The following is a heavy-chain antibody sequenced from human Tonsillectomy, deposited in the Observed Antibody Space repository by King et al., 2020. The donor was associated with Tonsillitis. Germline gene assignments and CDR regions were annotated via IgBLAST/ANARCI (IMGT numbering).Heavy chain of an antibody. Sequence: QLVQSGAEVKKPGASVKVSCKASGYTFTNYGISWVRQAPGQGLEWMGWISASNGNTNYAQKFKGRVTVTTDTSTSTAYMEVRSLRSEDTAVYYCARDLVGRMTAILLFDYWGQGTLVTVSS. J-gene: IGHJ4*02. CDR1: GYTFTNYG. CDR3: ARDLVGRMTAILLFDY. CDR2: ISASNGNT. D-gene: IGHD2-21*02. V-gene: IGHV1-18*01.